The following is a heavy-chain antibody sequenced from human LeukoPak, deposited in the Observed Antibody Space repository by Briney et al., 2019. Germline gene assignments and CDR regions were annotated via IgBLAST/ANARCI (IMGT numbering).Heavy chain of an antibody. V-gene: IGHV3-9*01. CDR1: GFTFDDYA. CDR2: IGWNSGGI. D-gene: IGHD7-27*01. CDR3: TKDFDWGSGH. Sequence: PGGSLRLSCAASGFTFDDYAMHWVRQAPGKGLEWVSGIGWNSGGIVYADSVKGRFTISRDNAKNTLYLQLNGLRAGDTAVYYCTKDFDWGSGHWGQGTLVTVSS. J-gene: IGHJ4*02.